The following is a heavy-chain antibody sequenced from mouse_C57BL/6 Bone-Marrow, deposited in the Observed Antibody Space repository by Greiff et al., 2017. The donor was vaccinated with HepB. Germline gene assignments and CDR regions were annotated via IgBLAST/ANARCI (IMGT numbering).Heavy chain of an antibody. V-gene: IGHV1-54*01. CDR1: GYAFTNYL. J-gene: IGHJ4*01. CDR3: ARELSSRYKDYYAMDC. Sequence: QVQLQQSGAELVRPGTSVKVSCKASGYAFTNYLIEWVKQRPGQGLEWIGVINPGSGGTNYNEKFKGKATLTADKSSSTAYMQLSSLTSEDSAVYFCARELSSRYKDYYAMDCWGQGTSVTVSS. D-gene: IGHD1-1*01. CDR2: INPGSGGT.